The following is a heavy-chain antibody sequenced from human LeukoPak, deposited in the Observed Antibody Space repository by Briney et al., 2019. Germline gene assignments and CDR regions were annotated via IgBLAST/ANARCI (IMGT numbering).Heavy chain of an antibody. CDR3: ARAGRWELPRNAYDI. CDR2: ISVYNGHT. D-gene: IGHD1-26*01. CDR1: GYTFTGYY. Sequence: ASVKVSCKASGYTFTGYYMHWVRQAPGQGLEWMGWISVYNGHTNYAQKLQGRVTMTTDTSTSTAYMELRSLRSDDTAVYYCARAGRWELPRNAYDIWGQGTMVTVSS. J-gene: IGHJ3*02. V-gene: IGHV1-18*04.